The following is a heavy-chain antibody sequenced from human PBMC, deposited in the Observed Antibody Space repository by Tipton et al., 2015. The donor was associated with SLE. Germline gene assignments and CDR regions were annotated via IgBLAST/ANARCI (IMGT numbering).Heavy chain of an antibody. V-gene: IGHV4-39*07. Sequence: GLVKPSETLSLTCTVSGGSISSSSYYWGWIRQPPGKGLEWIGSIYYSGSTYYNPSLKSRVTISVDTSKNQFSLKLSSVTAADTAVYYCARADYDFWSGYPSFDYWGQGTLATVSS. D-gene: IGHD3-3*01. CDR2: IYYSGST. CDR1: GGSISSSSYY. J-gene: IGHJ4*02. CDR3: ARADYDFWSGYPSFDY.